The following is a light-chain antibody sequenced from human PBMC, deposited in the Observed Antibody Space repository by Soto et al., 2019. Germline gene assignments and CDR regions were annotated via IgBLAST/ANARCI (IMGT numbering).Light chain of an antibody. Sequence: DIQMTQSPPSVSASVGARFTITCRASQDITRWLAWYQQKPGTAPKLLIYAASSLQSGVPSRFSGSGSGTDFTLTISSLQPEDFATYYCQQSNSTPITFGQGTRLEIK. CDR2: AAS. CDR1: QDITRW. J-gene: IGKJ5*01. V-gene: IGKV1-12*01. CDR3: QQSNSTPIT.